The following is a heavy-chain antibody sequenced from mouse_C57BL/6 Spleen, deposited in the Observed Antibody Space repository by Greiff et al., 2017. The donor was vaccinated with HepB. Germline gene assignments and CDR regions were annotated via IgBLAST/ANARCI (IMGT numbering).Heavy chain of an antibody. D-gene: IGHD2-3*01. V-gene: IGHV1-64*01. CDR1: GYTFTSYW. CDR3: AREDGYPGDY. J-gene: IGHJ2*01. CDR2: IHPNSGST. Sequence: QVHLKQPGAELVKPGASVKLSCKASGYTFTSYWMHWVKQRPGQGLEWIGMIHPNSGSTNYNEKFKSKATLTVDKSSSTAYMQLSSLTSEDSAVYYCAREDGYPGDYWGQGTTLTVSS.